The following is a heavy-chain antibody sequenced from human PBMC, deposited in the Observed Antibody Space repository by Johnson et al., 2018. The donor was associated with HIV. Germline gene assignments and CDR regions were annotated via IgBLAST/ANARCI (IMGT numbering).Heavy chain of an antibody. V-gene: IGHV3-53*02. Sequence: VQLVETGGGLIQPGGSLRLSCAASGFTVSSTYMSWVRQAPGKGLEWVSAIYSGGSTYYADSVKGRFTISRDNSKNTLDLQMNSLRAEDTAVYYCARDSDISLGVAGAFYIWGQGTMVTVS. CDR3: ARDSDISLGVAGAFYI. CDR1: GFTVSSTY. J-gene: IGHJ3*02. D-gene: IGHD3-9*01. CDR2: IYSGGST.